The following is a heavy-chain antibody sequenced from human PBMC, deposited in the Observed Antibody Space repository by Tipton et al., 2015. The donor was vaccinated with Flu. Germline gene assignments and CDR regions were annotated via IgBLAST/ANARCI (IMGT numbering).Heavy chain of an antibody. J-gene: IGHJ4*02. CDR3: ARDYREFTMIVVVTTYFDY. CDR2: IYYSGST. V-gene: IGHV4-39*07. CDR1: GDSISSSSYY. Sequence: TLSLTCTVSGDSISSSSYYWGWIRQPPGKGLEWIGSIYYSGSTYYNPSLKSRVTISVDTSKNQFSLKLSSVTAADTAVYYCARDYREFTMIVVVTTYFDYWGQGTLVTVSS. D-gene: IGHD3-22*01.